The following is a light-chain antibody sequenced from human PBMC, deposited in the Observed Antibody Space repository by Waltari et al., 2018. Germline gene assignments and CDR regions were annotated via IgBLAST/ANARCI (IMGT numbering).Light chain of an antibody. CDR2: EVN. CDR1: SSDVGGYDY. Sequence: QSALTQPPSASGSPGQSVTISCTGTSSDVGGYDYVSWYQQTPGKAPKLMIFEVNKGPSGVLDRFSGSKSGNTASLTISGLQPEDEAYYYCSSYAGSNNFVVFGGGTKLTVL. CDR3: SSYAGSNNFVV. J-gene: IGLJ2*01. V-gene: IGLV2-8*01.